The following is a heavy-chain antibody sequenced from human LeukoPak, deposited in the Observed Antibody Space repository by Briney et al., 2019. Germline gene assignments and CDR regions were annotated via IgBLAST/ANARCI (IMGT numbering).Heavy chain of an antibody. CDR1: GGSFSGYY. D-gene: IGHD4-17*01. CDR2: INHSGGT. V-gene: IGHV4-34*01. Sequence: SETLSLTCAVYGGSFSGYYWSWIRQPPGKGLEWIGEINHSGGTKYNPSLKSRVTISVDTSKNQFSLKLSSVTAADTAMYYCARARLYYGDYAPSGAFDIWGQGTMVTVSS. CDR3: ARARLYYGDYAPSGAFDI. J-gene: IGHJ3*02.